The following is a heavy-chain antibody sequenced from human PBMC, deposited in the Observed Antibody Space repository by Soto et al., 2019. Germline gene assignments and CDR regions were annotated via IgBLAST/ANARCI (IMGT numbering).Heavy chain of an antibody. D-gene: IGHD3-16*01. CDR2: IYYSGST. CDR3: SRGDYDYVWGSYSAYYYYGMDV. Sequence: SETLSLTCTVSGGSISSGDYYWSWIRQPPGKGLEWIGYIYYSGSTYYNPSLKSRVTISVDTSKNQFSLKLSSVTAADTAVYYCSRGDYDYVWGSYSAYYYYGMDVWGQGTTVTVSS. V-gene: IGHV4-30-4*01. J-gene: IGHJ6*02. CDR1: GGSISSGDYY.